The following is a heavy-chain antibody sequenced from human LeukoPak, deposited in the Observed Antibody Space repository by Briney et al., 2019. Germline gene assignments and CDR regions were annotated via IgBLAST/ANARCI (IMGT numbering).Heavy chain of an antibody. V-gene: IGHV4-38-2*02. CDR1: GYSISSGYY. J-gene: IGHJ4*02. D-gene: IGHD3-3*01. CDR2: IYHSGST. Sequence: SETLSLTCTVSGYSISSGYYWGWIRQPPGKGLEWIGSIYHSGSTNYNPSLKSRVTISVDTSKNQFSLKLSSVTAADTAVYYCARVFGRITIFGVVIFRPYYFDYWGQGTLVTVSS. CDR3: ARVFGRITIFGVVIFRPYYFDY.